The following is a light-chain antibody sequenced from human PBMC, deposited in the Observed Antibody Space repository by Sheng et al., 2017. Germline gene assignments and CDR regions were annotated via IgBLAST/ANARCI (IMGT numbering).Light chain of an antibody. Sequence: EIVLTQSPGTLSLSPGERATLSCRASQSVVNNYLAWYQQKPGQAPRLLIYDASNRATGIPARFSGSGSGTDFTLTISSLEPEDFAVYYCQQRSKWPVTFGPGTKVDIK. J-gene: IGKJ3*01. CDR3: QQRSKWPVT. CDR1: QSVVNNY. CDR2: DAS. V-gene: IGKV3-11*01.